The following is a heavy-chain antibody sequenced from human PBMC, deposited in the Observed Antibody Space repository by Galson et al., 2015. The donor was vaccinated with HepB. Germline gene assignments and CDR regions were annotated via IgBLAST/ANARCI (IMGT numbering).Heavy chain of an antibody. J-gene: IGHJ5*02. CDR1: GGSITSLDYY. Sequence: TLSLTCTVSGGSITSLDYYWSWIRQPPGKGPEWIGYTSNTGSTYYSPSLKSRISIPVDTSKNQVSLKLRSVTAADTAVYFCAGSGCVGTTCYTGWFDPWGLGTLVTVSS. CDR2: TSNTGST. D-gene: IGHD2-2*02. CDR3: AGSGCVGTTCYTGWFDP. V-gene: IGHV4-30-4*01.